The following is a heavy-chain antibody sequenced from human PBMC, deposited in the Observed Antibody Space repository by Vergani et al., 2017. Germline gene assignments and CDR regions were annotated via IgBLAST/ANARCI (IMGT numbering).Heavy chain of an antibody. Sequence: QVQLVQSGAEVKKPGASVKVSCKASGYTFTSYGISWVRQAPGQGLEWMGWISAYNGNTNYAQKLQGRVTMTTDTSTSTDYMELRSLRSDDTAVYYCARALYDFWSGFERVCFDPWGQGTLVTVSS. CDR3: ARALYDFWSGFERVCFDP. V-gene: IGHV1-18*04. J-gene: IGHJ5*02. CDR1: GYTFTSYG. CDR2: ISAYNGNT. D-gene: IGHD3-3*01.